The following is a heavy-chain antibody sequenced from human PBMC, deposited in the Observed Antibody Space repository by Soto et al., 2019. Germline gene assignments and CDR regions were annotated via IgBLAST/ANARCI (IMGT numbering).Heavy chain of an antibody. J-gene: IGHJ4*02. Sequence: PSETLSLTCAVYGGSFSGYYWSWIRQPPGKGLEWIGEINHSGSTNYNPSLKSRVTISVDTSKNQFSLKLSSVTAADTAVYYCASRELALYSSSYEYWGQGTLVTVSS. CDR1: GGSFSGYY. CDR2: INHSGST. CDR3: ASRELALYSSSYEY. V-gene: IGHV4-34*01. D-gene: IGHD6-6*01.